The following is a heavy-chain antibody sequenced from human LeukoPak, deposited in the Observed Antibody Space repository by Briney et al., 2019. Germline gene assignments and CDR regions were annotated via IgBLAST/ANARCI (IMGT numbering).Heavy chain of an antibody. D-gene: IGHD3-10*01. CDR1: GFTFRRCE. CDR3: ASYPIGGSGSYYYYYYGMDV. Sequence: GGSQRLSCTACGFTFRRCEMNWVREAPGKGREGVSYISRSGSTIYYADSVKGRLTICRDNAKNSLYLKMNSLRAEDTAVYYCASYPIGGSGSYYYYYYGMDVWGKGTTVTFSS. J-gene: IGHJ6*04. CDR2: ISRSGSTI. V-gene: IGHV3-48*03.